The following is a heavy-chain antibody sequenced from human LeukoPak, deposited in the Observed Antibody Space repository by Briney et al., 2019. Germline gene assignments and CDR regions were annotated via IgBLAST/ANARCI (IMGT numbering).Heavy chain of an antibody. CDR1: GGSISSSSYY. V-gene: IGHV4-39*07. J-gene: IGHJ6*03. Sequence: SETLSLTCTVSGGSISSSSYYWGWIRQPPGKGLEWIGSIYYSGSTYYNPSLKSRVTISVDTSKNQFSLKLSSVTAADTAVYYCARLVLTNYYYYMDVWGKGNTVTVSS. CDR2: IYYSGST. D-gene: IGHD3-16*01. CDR3: ARLVLTNYYYYMDV.